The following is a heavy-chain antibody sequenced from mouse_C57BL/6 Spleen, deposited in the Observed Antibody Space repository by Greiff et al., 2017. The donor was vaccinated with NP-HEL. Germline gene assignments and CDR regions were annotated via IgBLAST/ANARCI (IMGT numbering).Heavy chain of an antibody. CDR1: GYTFTSYW. CDR3: ANGEISLYGSGDYAMDY. J-gene: IGHJ4*01. CDR2: IYPGSGST. V-gene: IGHV1-55*01. D-gene: IGHD1-1*01. Sequence: QVQLQQPGAELVKPGASVKMSCKASGYTFTSYWITWVKQRPGQGLEWIGDIYPGSGSTNYNEKFKSKATLPVDTSSSTAYMQLSSLTSEDSAVYYCANGEISLYGSGDYAMDYWGQGTSVTVSS.